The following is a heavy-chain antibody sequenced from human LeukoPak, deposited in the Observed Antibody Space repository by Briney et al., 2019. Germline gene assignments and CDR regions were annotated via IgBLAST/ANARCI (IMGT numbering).Heavy chain of an antibody. CDR1: GYTFTSYA. Sequence: ASVKVSCKASGYTFTSYAMNWVRQAPGQGPEWMGWINTNTGNPTYAQGFTGRFVFSLDNSVRTAYLQISSLKAEDTAVYYCASPKMGVDVTFDIWGQGTMVTVSS. V-gene: IGHV7-4-1*02. J-gene: IGHJ3*02. CDR3: ASPKMGVDVTFDI. D-gene: IGHD5/OR15-5a*01. CDR2: INTNTGNP.